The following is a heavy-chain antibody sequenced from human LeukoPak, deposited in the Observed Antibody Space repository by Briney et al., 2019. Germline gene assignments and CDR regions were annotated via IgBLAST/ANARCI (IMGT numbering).Heavy chain of an antibody. CDR3: ARGGNIVVVVAAFWFDY. CDR1: GGTFSSYA. Sequence: GSSVKVSCKASGGTFSSYAISWVRQAPGQGLEWMGGIIPIFGTANYAQKFQGRVTITTDESTSTAYMELSSLRSEDTAVYYCARGGNIVVVVAAFWFDYWGQGTLVTVSS. CDR2: IIPIFGTA. J-gene: IGHJ4*02. D-gene: IGHD2-15*01. V-gene: IGHV1-69*05.